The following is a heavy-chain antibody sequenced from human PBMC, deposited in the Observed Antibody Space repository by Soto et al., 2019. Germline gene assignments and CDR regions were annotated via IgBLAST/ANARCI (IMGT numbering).Heavy chain of an antibody. Sequence: PSETLSLTCIVSGGSISSYSWSWIRQPPGKRLEWIGYIYDSGSTNYNPSLKSRVTISVDKSKNQFSLKLRSVTAADTAVYYCARHPLSSSGYTNWFDPWGQGTLVTVSS. D-gene: IGHD5-12*01. CDR2: IYDSGST. J-gene: IGHJ5*02. CDR1: GGSISSYS. V-gene: IGHV4-59*01. CDR3: ARHPLSSSGYTNWFDP.